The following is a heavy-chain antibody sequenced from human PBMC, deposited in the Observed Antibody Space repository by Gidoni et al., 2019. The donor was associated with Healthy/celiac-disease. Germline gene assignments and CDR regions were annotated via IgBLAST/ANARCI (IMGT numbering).Heavy chain of an antibody. D-gene: IGHD2-15*01. V-gene: IGHV3-30-3*01. Sequence: QVQLVASGGGVVQPGRSLRLSCAASGFTFSSSAMHWVRQAPGKGLEWVAVISYDGSNKYYADSVKGRFTISRDNSKNTLYLQMNSLRAEDTAVYYCASEYCSGGSCPPGYWGQGTLVTVSS. CDR2: ISYDGSNK. J-gene: IGHJ4*02. CDR3: ASEYCSGGSCPPGY. CDR1: GFTFSSSA.